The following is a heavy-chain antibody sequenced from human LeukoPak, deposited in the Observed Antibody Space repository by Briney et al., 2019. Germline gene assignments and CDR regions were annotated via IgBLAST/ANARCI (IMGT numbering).Heavy chain of an antibody. J-gene: IGHJ5*02. D-gene: IGHD2-8*01. Sequence: SETLSLTCTVSGGSLSNYYWSWIRLPPGKGLEWIGEINHSESTNYNPSLKSRVTVSVDTSKNQFSLKLTSVTAADTAVYYCATRPDGPGWFDPWGQGTLVTVSS. V-gene: IGHV4-34*01. CDR1: GGSLSNYY. CDR3: ATRPDGPGWFDP. CDR2: INHSEST.